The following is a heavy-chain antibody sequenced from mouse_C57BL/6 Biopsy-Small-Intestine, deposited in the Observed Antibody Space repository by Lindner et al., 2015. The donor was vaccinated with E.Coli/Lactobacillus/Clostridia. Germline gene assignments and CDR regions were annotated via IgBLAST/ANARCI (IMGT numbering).Heavy chain of an antibody. V-gene: IGHV5-17*01. CDR2: ISSGSSTI. CDR3: ARRATVVARYFDV. Sequence: VQLQESGGGLVKPGGSLKLSCAASGFTFSDYGMHWVRQAPEKGLEWVAYISSGSSTIYYADTVKGRFTISRDNAKNTLSLQMTSLRSEDTAMYYCARRATVVARYFDVWGTGTTVTVSS. CDR1: GFTFSDYG. D-gene: IGHD1-1*01. J-gene: IGHJ1*03.